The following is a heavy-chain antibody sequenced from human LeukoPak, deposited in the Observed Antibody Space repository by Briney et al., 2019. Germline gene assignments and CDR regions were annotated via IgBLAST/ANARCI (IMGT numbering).Heavy chain of an antibody. CDR1: GFTFSSYW. V-gene: IGHV3-23*01. J-gene: IGHJ4*02. CDR2: ISGSGGST. Sequence: GGSLRLSCAASGFTFSSYWMSWVRQAPGKGREWVSAISGSGGSTYYAVSVKGRFTISRDNSTNTLYLQRNSLRAEDTAVYYCAKPWYSSGWLTDYWGQGTLVTVS. CDR3: AKPWYSSGWLTDY. D-gene: IGHD6-19*01.